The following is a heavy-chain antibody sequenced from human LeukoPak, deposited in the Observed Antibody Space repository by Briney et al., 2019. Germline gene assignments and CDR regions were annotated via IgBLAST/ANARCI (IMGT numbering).Heavy chain of an antibody. CDR3: AKGSAAARPYYFDS. CDR1: GFTFSSYG. V-gene: IGHV3-33*06. J-gene: IGHJ4*02. Sequence: GRSLRLSCAASGFTFSSYGMHWVRQAPGKGLEWVAVIWYDGSNKYYADSVKGRFTISRDNSKNTLYLQMNSLRAEDTAVYYCAKGSAAARPYYFDSWGQGTLVAVSS. D-gene: IGHD6-6*01. CDR2: IWYDGSNK.